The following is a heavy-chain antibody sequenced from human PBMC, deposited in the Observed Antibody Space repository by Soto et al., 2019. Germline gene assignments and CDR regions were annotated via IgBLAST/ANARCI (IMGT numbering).Heavy chain of an antibody. CDR3: ARRYDGLMVRGVTFDY. Sequence: QLQLQESGPGLVKPSETLSLTCAGSGCSISSSSYYWGWIRQPPGKGLGGIGSIYYSGGTYYNPSLKSRVTISVDTSKNQFSLKLSSVTAADTAVYYCARRYDGLMVRGVTFDYWGQGTLVTVSS. D-gene: IGHD3-10*01. J-gene: IGHJ4*02. CDR2: IYYSGGT. V-gene: IGHV4-39*01. CDR1: GCSISSSSYY.